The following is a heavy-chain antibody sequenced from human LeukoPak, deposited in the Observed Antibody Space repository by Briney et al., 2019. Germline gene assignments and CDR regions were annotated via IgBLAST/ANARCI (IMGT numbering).Heavy chain of an antibody. Sequence: ASETLSLTCTVSGGSISSGDYYWSWIRQPPGKGLEWIGYIYYSGSTYYNPSLKSRVTISVDTSKNQFSLKLSSVTAADTAVYYCARARGHSYGDFDYWGQGTLVTVSS. J-gene: IGHJ4*02. CDR3: ARARGHSYGDFDY. D-gene: IGHD5-18*01. CDR1: GGSISSGDYY. CDR2: IYYSGST. V-gene: IGHV4-30-4*02.